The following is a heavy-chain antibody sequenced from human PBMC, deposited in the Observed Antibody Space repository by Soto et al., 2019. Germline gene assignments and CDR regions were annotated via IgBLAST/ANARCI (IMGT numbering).Heavy chain of an antibody. CDR1: GFTFGDYA. CDR3: SRNVIANY. D-gene: IGHD2-21*01. V-gene: IGHV3-49*04. J-gene: IGHJ4*02. CDR2: IRSKTYAGTT. Sequence: PAGSLRLSCTTSGFTFGDYAISWVRQAPGKGLEWVGFIRSKTYAGTTEYAASVRGRFTISRDDSESIAFLQMNRLQIEDTGVYFCSRNVIANYWGPGTLVTVSS.